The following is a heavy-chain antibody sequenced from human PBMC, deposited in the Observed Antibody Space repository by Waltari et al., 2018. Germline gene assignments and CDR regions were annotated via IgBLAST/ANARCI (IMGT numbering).Heavy chain of an antibody. Sequence: QVQLQESGPGLVKPSETLSLTCTVSGGSISSYYWSWIRQPAGKGLEWIGRIYTSGSTNYNPSLKSRVTRSVDTSKNQFSLKLSSVTAADTAVYYCAADTYSSSPGWNYYYYYYMDVWGKGTTVTISS. CDR1: GGSISSYY. CDR3: AADTYSSSPGWNYYYYYYMDV. J-gene: IGHJ6*03. D-gene: IGHD6-6*01. V-gene: IGHV4-4*07. CDR2: IYTSGST.